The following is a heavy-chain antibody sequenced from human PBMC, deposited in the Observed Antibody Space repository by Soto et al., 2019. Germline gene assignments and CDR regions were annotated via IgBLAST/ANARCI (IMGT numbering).Heavy chain of an antibody. J-gene: IGHJ6*02. D-gene: IGHD2-15*01. CDR2: IYHSGTA. V-gene: IGHV4-4*02. Sequence: QVQLQESGPGQVKPSETLSLTCAVSGGSISSSNWWSWVRQAPGKGLEWIGEIYHSGTANYNPSLKSRVTISVEKSKNHFSLKLSSGTAAAPALYFGARERAFNSVCSPGGMDAWGRGTTVPVPS. CDR1: GGSISSSNW. CDR3: ARERAFNSVCSPGGMDA.